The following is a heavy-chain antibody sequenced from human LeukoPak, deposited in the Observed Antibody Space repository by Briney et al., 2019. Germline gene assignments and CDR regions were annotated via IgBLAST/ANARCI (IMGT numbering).Heavy chain of an antibody. CDR1: GFTFSSYW. V-gene: IGHV3-74*01. CDR3: ARDGWELLLEPFDY. Sequence: GGSLRLSCAASGFTFSSYWMHWVRQAPGKGLVWVSRINTDGSSTSYADSVKGRFTISRDNAKNTLYLQKNSLRAEDTAVYYCARDGWELLLEPFDYWGQGTLVTVSS. CDR2: INTDGSST. D-gene: IGHD1-26*01. J-gene: IGHJ4*02.